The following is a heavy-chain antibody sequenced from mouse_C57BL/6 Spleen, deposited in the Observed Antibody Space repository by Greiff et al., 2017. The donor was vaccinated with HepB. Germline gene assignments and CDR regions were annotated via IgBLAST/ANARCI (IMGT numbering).Heavy chain of an antibody. Sequence: VKLVESGAELVKPGASVKISCKASGYAFSSYWMNWVKQRPGKGLEWIGQIYPGDGDTNYNGKFKGKATLTADKSSSTAYMQLSSLTSEDSAVYFCARGGDGYYPYYYAMDYWGQGTSVTVSS. CDR3: ARGGDGYYPYYYAMDY. V-gene: IGHV1-80*01. J-gene: IGHJ4*01. D-gene: IGHD2-3*01. CDR1: GYAFSSYW. CDR2: IYPGDGDT.